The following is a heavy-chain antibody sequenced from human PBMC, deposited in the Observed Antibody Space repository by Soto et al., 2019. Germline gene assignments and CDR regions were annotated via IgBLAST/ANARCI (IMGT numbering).Heavy chain of an antibody. Sequence: KPSETLSLTCTVSGGSISSGDYYWSWIRQPPGKGLEWIGYIYYSGSTYYNPSLKSRVTISVDTSKNQFSLKLSSVTAADTAVYYCARDRIAEDWAYYYYYGMDVWGQGTTVTVSS. CDR3: ARDRIAEDWAYYYYYGMDV. CDR1: GGSISSGDYY. CDR2: IYYSGST. J-gene: IGHJ6*02. D-gene: IGHD6-13*01. V-gene: IGHV4-30-4*01.